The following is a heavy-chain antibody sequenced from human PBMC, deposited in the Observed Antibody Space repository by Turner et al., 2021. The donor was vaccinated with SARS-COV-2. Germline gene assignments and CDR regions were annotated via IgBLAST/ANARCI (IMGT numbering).Heavy chain of an antibody. V-gene: IGHV5-10-1*01. CDR2: IDPSDSYT. J-gene: IGHJ5*02. Sequence: EVQLVPSGAEVKQPGESLRISCQGSGYSFTSYWISRVRQMPGKGLEWMGRIDPSDSYTNYSPSFQGHVTISADKSISTAYLQWSSLKASDTAMYYCARHFPGGWAVNLWGQGTLVTVSS. D-gene: IGHD3-16*01. CDR3: ARHFPGGWAVNL. CDR1: GYSFTSYW.